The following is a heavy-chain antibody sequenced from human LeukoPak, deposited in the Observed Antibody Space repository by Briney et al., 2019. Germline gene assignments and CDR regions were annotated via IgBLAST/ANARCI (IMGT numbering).Heavy chain of an antibody. D-gene: IGHD3-10*01. Sequence: GGSLRLSCAASGFIFSTYYMSWVRQAPGKGLEWVAIIKPDGSEKYSVDSVKGRFAISRDNTKKSLYLQMNSLRAEDTAVYYCASTITSFRGMIYYGMDVWGQGTTVTVSS. CDR2: IKPDGSEK. V-gene: IGHV3-7*03. CDR1: GFIFSTYY. J-gene: IGHJ6*02. CDR3: ASTITSFRGMIYYGMDV.